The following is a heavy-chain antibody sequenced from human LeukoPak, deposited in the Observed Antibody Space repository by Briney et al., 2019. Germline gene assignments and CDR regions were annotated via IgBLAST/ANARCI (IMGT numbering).Heavy chain of an antibody. V-gene: IGHV4-4*07. D-gene: IGHD3-9*01. CDR3: ASLYYDILTGLSLGAFDI. CDR2: IYTSGST. CDR1: GGSISSYY. J-gene: IGHJ3*02. Sequence: SETLSLTCTVSGGSISSYYWSWIRQPAGKGLEWIGRIYTSGSTNYNPSLKSRVTISVDTSKNQFSLKLSSVTAADTAVYYCASLYYDILTGLSLGAFDIWGQGTMVTVSS.